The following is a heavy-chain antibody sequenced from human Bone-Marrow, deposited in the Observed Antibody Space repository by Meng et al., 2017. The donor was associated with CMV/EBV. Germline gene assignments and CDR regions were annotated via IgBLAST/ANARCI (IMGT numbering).Heavy chain of an antibody. D-gene: IGHD3-22*01. CDR2: MNPNSGNT. Sequence: ASVKVYCKASGYTFTSYEINWVRQATGQGPEWMRWMNPNSGNTGYAQKFQGRVTMTRNTSISTAYMELSSLRSEDTAVYYCARGVRVGVYMIVVANDVFDIWGQGTMVTVSS. J-gene: IGHJ3*02. CDR3: ARGVRVGVYMIVVANDVFDI. V-gene: IGHV1-8*01. CDR1: GYTFTSYE.